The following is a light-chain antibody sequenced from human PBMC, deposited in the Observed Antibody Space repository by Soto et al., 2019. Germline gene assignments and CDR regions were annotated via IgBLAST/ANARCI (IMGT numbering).Light chain of an antibody. CDR3: SSYTSATTYV. CDR1: NSVVGGYSY. Sequence: QSALTPTSPVAAAPGQSVTLSRPGNNSVVGGYSYFSRYPHHPVKAPQLMIHEVSDRHSGISNSFSGSKAGKTASLTISGLQAEDEADYYCSSYTSATTYVFGTGTKVTVL. J-gene: IGLJ1*01. CDR2: EVS. V-gene: IGLV2-14*01.